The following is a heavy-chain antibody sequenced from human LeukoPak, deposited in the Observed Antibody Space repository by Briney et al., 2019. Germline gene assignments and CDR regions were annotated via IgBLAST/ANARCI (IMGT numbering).Heavy chain of an antibody. CDR3: ATAPAAADSC. CDR2: IERDGSKK. J-gene: IGHJ4*02. D-gene: IGHD6-13*01. CDR1: GFTFSSFW. V-gene: IGHV3-7*01. Sequence: PGGSLRLSCAASGFTFSSFWMTWVRQAPGKGLEWVANIERDGSKKTYGDSVKGRFTISRDNAKNSLYLQMSSLRAEDTAVYYCATAPAAADSCWGQGPLVAVSS.